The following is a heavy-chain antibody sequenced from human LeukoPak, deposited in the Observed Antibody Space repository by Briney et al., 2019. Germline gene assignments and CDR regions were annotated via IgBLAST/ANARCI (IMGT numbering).Heavy chain of an antibody. V-gene: IGHV1-46*01. J-gene: IGHJ4*02. Sequence: ASVKVSCKASRYTFTSYYMHWVRQAPGQGLEWMGIINPSGGSTSYAQKFQGRVTMTRDMSTSTVYMELSSLRSEDTAVYYCARGSSLETGSGSYPYYWGQGTLVTVSS. CDR3: ARGSSLETGSGSYPYY. D-gene: IGHD3-10*01. CDR2: INPSGGST. CDR1: RYTFTSYY.